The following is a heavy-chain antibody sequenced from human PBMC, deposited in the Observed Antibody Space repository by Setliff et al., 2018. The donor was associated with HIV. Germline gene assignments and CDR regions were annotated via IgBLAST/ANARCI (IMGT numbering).Heavy chain of an antibody. V-gene: IGHV3-53*01. J-gene: IGHJ2*01. Sequence: PGGSLRLSCAVSGFTVSANYMHWVRQAPGKGLEWLSIIYSGGSTYYADSVKGRFTISRDNSKNTLYLQMNSLRAEDTAVYYCARVHSGYGGRFNWYFDLWGRGTLVTVSS. CDR2: IYSGGST. CDR3: ARVHSGYGGRFNWYFDL. CDR1: GFTVSANY. D-gene: IGHD5-12*01.